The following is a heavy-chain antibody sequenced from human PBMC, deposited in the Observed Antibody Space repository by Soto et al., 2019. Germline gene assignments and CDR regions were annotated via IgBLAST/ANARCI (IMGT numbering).Heavy chain of an antibody. J-gene: IGHJ6*02. CDR2: IWYDGSNK. CDR1: GFTFSSYG. D-gene: IGHD2-8*01. CDR3: ARARYAAAPAGMDV. Sequence: GGSLRLSCAASGFTFSSYGMHWVRQAPGKGLEWVAVIWYDGSNKYYADSVKGRFTISRDNSKNTLCLQMNSLRAEDTAVYYCARARYAAAPAGMDVWGQGTTVTVSS. V-gene: IGHV3-33*01.